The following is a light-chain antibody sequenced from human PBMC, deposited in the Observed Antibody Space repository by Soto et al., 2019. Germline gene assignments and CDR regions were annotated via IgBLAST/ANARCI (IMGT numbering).Light chain of an antibody. V-gene: IGLV2-14*01. CDR2: DVS. Sequence: QSVLTQPASVSGSPGQSITISCTGTSSDVGGYNYVSWYQQHPGKAPKLMIYDVSNRPSGVSNRFSGSKSGNTASLTISRLQAEDEADYYCSSYTSSSHVVFGGGTKLTVL. CDR1: SSDVGGYNY. CDR3: SSYTSSSHVV. J-gene: IGLJ2*01.